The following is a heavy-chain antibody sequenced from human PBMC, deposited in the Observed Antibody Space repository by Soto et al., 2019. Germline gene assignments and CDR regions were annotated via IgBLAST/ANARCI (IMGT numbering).Heavy chain of an antibody. CDR2: INPNSGGT. J-gene: IGHJ6*02. Sequence: ASVKVSCKASGYTFTGYYMHWVRQAPGQGLEWMGWINPNSGGTNYAQKFQGWVTMTRDTSISTVYMELSRLRSDDTAVYYCARAKGRGYSYGYYYYYGMDVWGQGTTVTVSS. CDR1: GYTFTGYY. V-gene: IGHV1-2*04. D-gene: IGHD5-18*01. CDR3: ARAKGRGYSYGYYYYYGMDV.